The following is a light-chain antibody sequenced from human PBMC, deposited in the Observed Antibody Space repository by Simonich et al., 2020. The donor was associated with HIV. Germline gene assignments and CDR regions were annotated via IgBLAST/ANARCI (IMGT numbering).Light chain of an antibody. CDR1: KLGDKY. Sequence: SYELTQPPSVSVSPGQTASITCSGDKLGDKYVCWYQQKPGQSPVVVIYQDTKRPAGIPERYSGSNSGNTATLTISGTQAMDEADYYCQAWDSSTAVLFGGGTKLTVL. J-gene: IGLJ2*01. CDR2: QDT. CDR3: QAWDSSTAVL. V-gene: IGLV3-1*01.